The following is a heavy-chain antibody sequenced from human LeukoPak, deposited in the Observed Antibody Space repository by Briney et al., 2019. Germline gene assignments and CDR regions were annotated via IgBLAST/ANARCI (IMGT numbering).Heavy chain of an antibody. J-gene: IGHJ4*02. CDR3: ARDLYGDYFDY. Sequence: PSETLSLTCAVYGGSFSGYYWSWIRQPPGKGLEWIGEINRSGSTNYNPSLKSRVTISVDTSKNQFSLKLSSVTAADTAVYYCARDLYGDYFDYWGQGTLVTVSS. CDR2: INRSGST. V-gene: IGHV4-34*01. D-gene: IGHD4-17*01. CDR1: GGSFSGYY.